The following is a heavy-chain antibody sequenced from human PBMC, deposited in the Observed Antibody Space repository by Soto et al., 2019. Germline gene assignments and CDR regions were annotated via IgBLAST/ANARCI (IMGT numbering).Heavy chain of an antibody. CDR2: IIPILGIA. Sequence: ASVKVSCKASGDTFSSYAISWVRQAPGQGLEWMGGIIPILGIANYAQKFQGRVTITADKSTSTAYMELSSLRSEDTAVYYCASESRVTVTTYYFDYWGQGTLVTVSS. D-gene: IGHD4-4*01. J-gene: IGHJ4*02. V-gene: IGHV1-69*10. CDR3: ASESRVTVTTYYFDY. CDR1: GDTFSSYA.